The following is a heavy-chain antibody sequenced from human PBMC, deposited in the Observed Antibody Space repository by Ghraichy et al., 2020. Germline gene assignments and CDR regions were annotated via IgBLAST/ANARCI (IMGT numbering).Heavy chain of an antibody. Sequence: GESLRLSCAASGFSFSCYGMNWVRQAPGKGLEWVSSLDSRSRTNYIWYADSVKGRFTISRDNAKNSLYLQMNSLRAEDTAVYYCARDWGAGVYSSGTVGMDVWGQGTTVTVSS. CDR3: ARDWGAGVYSSGTVGMDV. CDR2: LDSRSRTNYI. D-gene: IGHD6-19*01. V-gene: IGHV3-21*01. CDR1: GFSFSCYG. J-gene: IGHJ6*02.